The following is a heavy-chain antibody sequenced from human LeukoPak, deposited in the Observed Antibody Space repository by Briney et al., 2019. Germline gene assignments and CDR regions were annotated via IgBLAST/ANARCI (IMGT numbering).Heavy chain of an antibody. CDR3: ARGITGTSYYYMDV. CDR1: GFTFSSYG. CDR2: IWYDGSNK. J-gene: IGHJ6*03. V-gene: IGHV3-33*01. Sequence: PGGSLRLSCAASGFTFSSYGMHWVRQAPGKGLEWVAVIWYDGSNKYYADSVKGRFTISRDNSKNTLYLQMNSLRAEDTAVYYCARGITGTSYYYMDVWGRGTTVTVSS. D-gene: IGHD1-7*01.